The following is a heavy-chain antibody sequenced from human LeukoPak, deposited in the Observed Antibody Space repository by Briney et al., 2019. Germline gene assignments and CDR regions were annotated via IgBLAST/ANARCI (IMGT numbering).Heavy chain of an antibody. CDR1: GYTFTSYG. CDR3: ARDKTRITIFGVVIPPDY. Sequence: ASVKVSCKASGYTFTSYGISWVRPAPGQGLEWMGWISAYNGNTNYAQKLQGRVTMTTDTSTSTAYMELRSLRSDDTAVYYCARDKTRITIFGVVIPPDYWGQGTLVTVSS. D-gene: IGHD3-3*01. V-gene: IGHV1-18*01. J-gene: IGHJ4*02. CDR2: ISAYNGNT.